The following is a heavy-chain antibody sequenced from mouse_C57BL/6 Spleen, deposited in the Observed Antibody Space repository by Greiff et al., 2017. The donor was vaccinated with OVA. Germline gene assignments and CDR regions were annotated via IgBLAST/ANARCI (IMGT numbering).Heavy chain of an antibody. V-gene: IGHV1-50*01. Sequence: QVQLQQPGAELVKPGASVKLSCKASGYTFTSYWMQWVKQRPGQGLEWIGEIDPSDSYPNYNQKFKGKATLTVDTSSSTAYMQLSSLTSEDSAVYYCARDYYGSSYRAMDYWGQGTSVTVSS. CDR3: ARDYYGSSYRAMDY. D-gene: IGHD1-1*01. CDR1: GYTFTSYW. CDR2: IDPSDSYP. J-gene: IGHJ4*01.